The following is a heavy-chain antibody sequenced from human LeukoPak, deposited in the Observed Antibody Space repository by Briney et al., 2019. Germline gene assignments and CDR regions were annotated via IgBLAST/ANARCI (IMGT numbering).Heavy chain of an antibody. CDR3: ASSQLTYYYGSGSYYNVF. J-gene: IGHJ4*02. CDR2: IYYSGNI. D-gene: IGHD3-10*01. V-gene: IGHV4-59*01. Sequence: SETLSLTCTVSGGSISSYYWSWIRQPPGKGLEWIGYIYYSGNINYNISLKSRVTISVDTSKNQFSLKLSSVTAADTAVYYCASSQLTYYYGSGSYYNVFWGQGTLVTVSS. CDR1: GGSISSYY.